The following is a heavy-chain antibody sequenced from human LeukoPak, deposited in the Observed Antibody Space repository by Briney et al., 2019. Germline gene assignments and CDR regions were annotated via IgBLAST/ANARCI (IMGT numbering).Heavy chain of an antibody. D-gene: IGHD2-2*01. CDR2: LHSGGST. J-gene: IGHJ4*02. V-gene: IGHV3-53*01. CDR1: GIIDKTNY. Sequence: GGSLRLSCSTSGIIDKTNYMSWVRQAPGKGLEWVSLLHSGGSTYYAESVKGRFTISRDNSKNTLYLQMNSLRAEDTAVYYCAKGVIVVVPAAPFDYWGQGTLVTVSS. CDR3: AKGVIVVVPAAPFDY.